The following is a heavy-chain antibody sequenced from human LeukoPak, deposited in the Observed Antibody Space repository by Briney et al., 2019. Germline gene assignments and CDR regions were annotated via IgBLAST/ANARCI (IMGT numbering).Heavy chain of an antibody. CDR2: IYYSGST. D-gene: IGHD3-16*01. CDR1: GGSISSYY. V-gene: IGHV4-59*01. Sequence: SETLSLTCTVSGGSISSYYWSWIRQPPGKGLEWIGYIYYSGSTNYNPSLKSRVTISVDTSKNQFSPKLSSVTAADTAVYYCARDGGGSYYFDYWGQGALVTVSS. J-gene: IGHJ4*02. CDR3: ARDGGGSYYFDY.